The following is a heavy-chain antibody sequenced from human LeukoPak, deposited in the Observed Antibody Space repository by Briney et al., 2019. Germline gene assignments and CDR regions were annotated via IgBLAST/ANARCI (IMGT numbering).Heavy chain of an antibody. CDR1: GGSISSYY. V-gene: IGHV4-59*12. D-gene: IGHD3-16*01. CDR3: AIGDAWGFDY. J-gene: IGHJ4*02. Sequence: PSETLSLTCTVSGGSISSYYWSWIRQPPGKGLEWIGYIFYSGSGSTNYNPSLKSRVTISVDTSKNQFSLKLSSVTAADTAVYYCAIGDAWGFDYWGQGTLVTVSS. CDR2: IFYSGSGST.